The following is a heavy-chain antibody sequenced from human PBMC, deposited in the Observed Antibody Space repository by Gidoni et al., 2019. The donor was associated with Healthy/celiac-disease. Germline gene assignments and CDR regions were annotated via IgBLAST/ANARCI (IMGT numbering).Heavy chain of an antibody. V-gene: IGHV4-39*01. CDR1: YY. CDR2: IYYSGST. J-gene: IGHJ6*02. D-gene: IGHD2-2*01. Sequence: YYWGWIRQPPGKGLEWIGSIYYSGSTYYNPSLKSRVTISVDTSKNQFSLKLSSVTAADTAVYYCARQSRVPAAPYGMDVWGQGTTVTVSS. CDR3: ARQSRVPAAPYGMDV.